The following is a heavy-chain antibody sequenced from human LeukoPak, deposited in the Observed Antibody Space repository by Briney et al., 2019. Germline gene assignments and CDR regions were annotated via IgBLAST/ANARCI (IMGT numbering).Heavy chain of an antibody. Sequence: GGSLRLSCAASGFTFSSYAMSWVRQAPGKRLEWVSAISGSGGSTYYADSVKGRFTVSRDNSKDTLYLQIDTLRAEDTAIYYCAKADIVGATFRIDYWGQGTLVTVSS. V-gene: IGHV3-23*01. CDR2: ISGSGGST. J-gene: IGHJ4*02. CDR1: GFTFSSYA. D-gene: IGHD1-26*01. CDR3: AKADIVGATFRIDY.